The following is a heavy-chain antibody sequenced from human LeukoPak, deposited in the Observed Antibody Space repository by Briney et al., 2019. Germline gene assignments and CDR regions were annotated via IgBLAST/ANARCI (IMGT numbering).Heavy chain of an antibody. CDR3: ARQNTPHGNFDY. D-gene: IGHD1-26*01. CDR1: GFTLSSYA. J-gene: IGHJ4*02. V-gene: IGHV3-13*01. CDR2: IGTAGDT. Sequence: GGSLRLSCAASGFTLSSYAMHWVRQPAGKGLEWVSAIGTAGDTFYPGSVKGRFTISRENARKSLFLQMNSLRAEDTAVYYCARQNTPHGNFDYWGQGTLVTVSS.